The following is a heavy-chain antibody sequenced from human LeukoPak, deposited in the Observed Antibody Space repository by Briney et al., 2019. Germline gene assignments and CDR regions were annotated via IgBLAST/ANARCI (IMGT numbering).Heavy chain of an antibody. Sequence: PSQTLSLTCTVSGGSISSGDYYWSWIRQPPGKGLEWIAYMYYSGSTYYNPSLKSRVTMSADTSKNQLSLKLSSVTAADTAVYCASPYYYDSRIDPWGQGILVTVSS. CDR2: MYYSGST. CDR3: SPYYYDSRIDP. CDR1: GGSISSGDYY. D-gene: IGHD3-22*01. V-gene: IGHV4-30-4*01. J-gene: IGHJ5*02.